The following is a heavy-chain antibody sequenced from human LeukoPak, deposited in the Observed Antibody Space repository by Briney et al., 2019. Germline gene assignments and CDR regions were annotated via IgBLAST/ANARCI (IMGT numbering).Heavy chain of an antibody. J-gene: IGHJ3*02. D-gene: IGHD1-1*01. CDR2: VSGSGHST. CDR3: ARGGLIQRHAFDI. Sequence: GGSLRLSCAASGFTFSIYAMSWVRQAPGKGLEWVSTVSGSGHSTFYADSVKGRFTISRDNSKNTLYLQMNSLRGEDTALYYCARGGLIQRHAFDIWGQGTMVTVSS. V-gene: IGHV3-23*01. CDR1: GFTFSIYA.